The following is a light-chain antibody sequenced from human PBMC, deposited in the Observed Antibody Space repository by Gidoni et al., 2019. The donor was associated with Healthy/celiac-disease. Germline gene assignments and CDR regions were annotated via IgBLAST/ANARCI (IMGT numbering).Light chain of an antibody. CDR2: KAS. J-gene: IGKJ2*01. V-gene: IGKV1-5*03. Sequence: IHMTQSPSTLYASVGDRVTITCRARQSISSWLAWYQQKPGKAPKLLIYKASSLESGVPSRFSGSGSGTEFTLTISSLQPDDCATYYCQQYNSYPYTFGQGTKLEIK. CDR1: QSISSW. CDR3: QQYNSYPYT.